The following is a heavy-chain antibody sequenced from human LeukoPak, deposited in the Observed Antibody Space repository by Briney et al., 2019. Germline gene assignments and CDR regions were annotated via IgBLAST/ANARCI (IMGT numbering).Heavy chain of an antibody. CDR1: GFTFSSYA. D-gene: IGHD1-1*01. V-gene: IGHV3-23*01. J-gene: IGHJ4*02. Sequence: GGPLRLSCAASGFTFSSYAMSWVRQAPGKGLEWVSSFSGSGGRTYYADSVEGRFTISRDNSKNTLDLQMNSLRAEDTAVYYCAKDARNEGFDYWGQGTLDTVSS. CDR2: FSGSGGRT. CDR3: AKDARNEGFDY.